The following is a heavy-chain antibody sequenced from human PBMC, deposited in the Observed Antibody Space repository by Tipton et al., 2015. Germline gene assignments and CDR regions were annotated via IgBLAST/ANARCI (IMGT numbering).Heavy chain of an antibody. CDR1: GGTFRGYG. CDR3: AVYYESSGYRGGYFDY. V-gene: IGHV1-69*18. CDR2: IIPIFRTP. J-gene: IGHJ4*02. Sequence: QLVQSGAEVKKPGSSVKVSCKPSGGTFRGYGFSWVRQAPGQGLDWLGSIIPIFRTPNYAQRLQGRLTITADESTTTAYMELSSLMPEDTAVYYCAVYYESSGYRGGYFDYWGQGTLVTVSS. D-gene: IGHD3-22*01.